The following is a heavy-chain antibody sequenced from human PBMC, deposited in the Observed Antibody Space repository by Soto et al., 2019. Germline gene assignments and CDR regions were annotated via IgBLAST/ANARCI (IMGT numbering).Heavy chain of an antibody. J-gene: IGHJ4*02. CDR3: AGGVTPAYYFDY. Sequence: ASVKVSCKASGGTFSSYAISWVRQAPGQGLEWMGGIIPIFGTANYAQKFQGRVTITADESTSTAYMELSSLRSEDTAVYYCAGGVTPAYYFDYWGQGTLVTVSS. CDR1: GGTFSSYA. D-gene: IGHD4-4*01. V-gene: IGHV1-69*13. CDR2: IIPIFGTA.